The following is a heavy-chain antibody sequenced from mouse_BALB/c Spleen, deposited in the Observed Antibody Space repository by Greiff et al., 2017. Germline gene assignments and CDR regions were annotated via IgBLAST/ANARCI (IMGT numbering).Heavy chain of an antibody. CDR2: ISSGGSYT. CDR1: GFTFSSYA. J-gene: IGHJ4*01. D-gene: IGHD2-1*01. V-gene: IGHV5-9-3*01. CDR3: ARHADGNYDYYAMDY. Sequence: DVHLVESGGGLVKPGGSLKLSCAASGFTFSSYAMSWVRQTPEKRLEWVATISSGGSYTYYPDSVKGRFTISRDNAKNTLYRQMSSLRSEDTAMYYCARHADGNYDYYAMDYWGQGTSVTVSS.